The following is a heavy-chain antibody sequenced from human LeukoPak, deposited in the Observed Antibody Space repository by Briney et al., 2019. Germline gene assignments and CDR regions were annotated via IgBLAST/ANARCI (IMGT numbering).Heavy chain of an antibody. CDR3: VIGVGWQPDY. CDR1: GDSVTGYY. Sequence: PSETLSLTCTVFGDSVTGYYLNWVRQPPGKGLEWIGHIYKIGTTNYNPSLKSRLSISADTSKNQFSLKLRSVTAADTAVYYCVIGVGWQPDYWGQGALGTVSS. J-gene: IGHJ4*02. CDR2: IYKIGTT. D-gene: IGHD2-15*01. V-gene: IGHV4-59*02.